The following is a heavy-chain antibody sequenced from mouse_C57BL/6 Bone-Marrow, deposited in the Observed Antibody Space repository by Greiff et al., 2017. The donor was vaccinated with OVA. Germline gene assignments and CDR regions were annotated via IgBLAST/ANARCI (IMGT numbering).Heavy chain of an antibody. V-gene: IGHV1-9*01. J-gene: IGHJ2*01. CDR1: GYTFTGYW. CDR3: ARPPIYYYGSSLFDY. Sequence: QVQLKQSGAELLKPGASVKLSCKATGYTFTGYWIEWVKQRPGHGLEWIGEILPGSGSTNYNEKFKGKATFTADTSSNTAYMQLSSLTTEDSAIYYCARPPIYYYGSSLFDYWGQGTTLTVSS. CDR2: ILPGSGST. D-gene: IGHD1-1*01.